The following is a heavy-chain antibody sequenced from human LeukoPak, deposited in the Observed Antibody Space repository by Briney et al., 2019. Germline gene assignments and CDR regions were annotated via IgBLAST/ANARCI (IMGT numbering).Heavy chain of an antibody. D-gene: IGHD4-23*01. J-gene: IGHJ2*01. CDR1: GFTVSDTY. Sequence: GGSLRLSCAASGFTVSDTYMSWVRQAAGKGWEWVSTIFDAGRTTYGDSVKGRFTVSRDTYKNMLYLQMNSLRAEDTAVYYCAKGATITVVNWYFDLWGRGTLVTVSS. CDR2: IFDAGRT. CDR3: AKGATITVVNWYFDL. V-gene: IGHV3-53*05.